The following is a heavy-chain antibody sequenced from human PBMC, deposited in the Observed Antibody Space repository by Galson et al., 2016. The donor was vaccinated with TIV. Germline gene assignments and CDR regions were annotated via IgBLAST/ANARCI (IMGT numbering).Heavy chain of an antibody. CDR3: AREKAVGPALLDF. V-gene: IGHV3-7*01. D-gene: IGHD2-15*01. CDR2: IKEDGRAE. J-gene: IGHJ4*02. Sequence: SLRLSCAASGFTFSDYWMTWVRLTPGKGLEWVANIKEDGRAEYYGDSVTGRFTDSRDNARNSLILQMTSLRADDTAIYYCAREKAVGPALLDFWGQGVPVTVSP. CDR1: GFTFSDYW.